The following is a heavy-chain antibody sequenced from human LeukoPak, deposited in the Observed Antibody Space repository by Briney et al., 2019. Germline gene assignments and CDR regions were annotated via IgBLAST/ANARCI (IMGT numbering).Heavy chain of an antibody. CDR1: GDSFTFYY. CDR3: ARRTSGSSHFDY. J-gene: IGHJ4*02. D-gene: IGHD6-6*01. Sequence: PSETLSLTCTVSGDSFTFYYWSWIRQPPGKELEWIGYIYYTGITNYNPSLKSRVAISLDTSNNQFSLKLNSVTAADTAVYYCARRTSGSSHFDYWGPGTLVNVSS. V-gene: IGHV4-59*08. CDR2: IYYTGIT.